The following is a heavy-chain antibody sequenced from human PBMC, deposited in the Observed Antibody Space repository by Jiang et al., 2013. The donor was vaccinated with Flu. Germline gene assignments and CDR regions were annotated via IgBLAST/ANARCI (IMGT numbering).Heavy chain of an antibody. J-gene: IGHJ6*02. CDR3: AKFHMAGYYYYYYGTDV. CDR1: GFIFSNYA. V-gene: IGHV3-30*18. Sequence: VQLVESGGGVAQPGRSLRLSCAASGFIFSNYALHWVRQAPGKGLEWVAIISFDGSKQYYADSVKGRFTISRDNSKNTLYLQMNSLRVEDSAVYFCAKFHMAGYYYYYYGTDVWGQGTTVTVSS. CDR2: ISFDGSKQ. D-gene: IGHD6-19*01.